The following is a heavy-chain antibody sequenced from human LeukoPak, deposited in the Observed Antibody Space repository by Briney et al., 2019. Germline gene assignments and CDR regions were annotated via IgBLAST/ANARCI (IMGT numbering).Heavy chain of an antibody. CDR2: INPSGGNT. CDR3: ARAPWAARPAYYYYMDV. CDR1: GYTFTSYY. J-gene: IGHJ6*03. V-gene: IGHV1-46*01. D-gene: IGHD6-6*01. Sequence: ASVKVSCKASGYTFTSYYMHWVRQAPGQGLEWMGIINPSGGNTNYAQKLQGRVTMTTDTSTSTAYMELRSLRSDDTAVYYCARAPWAARPAYYYYMDVWGKGTTVTVSS.